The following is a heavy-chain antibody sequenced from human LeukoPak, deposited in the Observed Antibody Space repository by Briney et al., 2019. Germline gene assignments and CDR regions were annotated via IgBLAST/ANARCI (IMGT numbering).Heavy chain of an antibody. Sequence: SETLSLTCAVYGGSFSGYYWSWIRQPPGKGLEWIGEINHSGSTNYNPSLKSRVTISVDTPKNQFSLKLSSVTAADTAVYYCARVPNNWFDPWGQGNPGHRLL. CDR1: GGSFSGYY. CDR2: INHSGST. V-gene: IGHV4-34*01. J-gene: IGHJ5*02. CDR3: ARVPNNWFDP.